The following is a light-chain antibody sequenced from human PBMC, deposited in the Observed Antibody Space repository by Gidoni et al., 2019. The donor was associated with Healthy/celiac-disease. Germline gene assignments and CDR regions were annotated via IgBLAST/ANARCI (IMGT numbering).Light chain of an antibody. V-gene: IGLV1-44*01. CDR1: SPNIGSNT. CDR2: SNN. J-gene: IGLJ3*02. CDR3: AAWDDSLNAL. Sequence: QSVLTQPSSASGTPGQRVTISSSGSSPNIGSNTVIWYQQLPGTAPKLLIYSNNQRPSGVPDRFSGSKSGTSASLAICGLQSEDEADYYCAAWDDSLNALFGGGTKLTVL.